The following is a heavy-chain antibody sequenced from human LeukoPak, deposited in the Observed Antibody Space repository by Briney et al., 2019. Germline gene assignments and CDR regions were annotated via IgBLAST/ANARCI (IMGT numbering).Heavy chain of an antibody. V-gene: IGHV1-3*01. D-gene: IGHD2-2*01. J-gene: IGHJ4*02. CDR3: ARDARYQLLWF. Sequence: GASVKVSCKTYGFTFTSYAIHWVRQAPGQRLEWMAWISAGNGKTRYSQKFQARVTVTRDTSASTAFMELSSLTSEDTAVYYCARDARYQLLWFWGQGTQVTVSS. CDR2: ISAGNGKT. CDR1: GFTFTSYA.